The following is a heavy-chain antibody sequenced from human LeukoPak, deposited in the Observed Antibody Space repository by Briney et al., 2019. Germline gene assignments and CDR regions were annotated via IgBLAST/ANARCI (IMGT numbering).Heavy chain of an antibody. J-gene: IGHJ4*02. CDR3: ARAIPYYYDSSGHLSMGHYFDY. Sequence: SETLSLTCSVSGVSISGDYYWGWIRQPPGKGLEWIGNIFHSGSTYYNPSLKSRVTISVDTSKNQFSLKLSSVTAADTAVYYCARAIPYYYDSSGHLSMGHYFDYWGQGTLVTVSS. D-gene: IGHD3-22*01. V-gene: IGHV4-38-2*02. CDR2: IFHSGST. CDR1: GVSISGDYY.